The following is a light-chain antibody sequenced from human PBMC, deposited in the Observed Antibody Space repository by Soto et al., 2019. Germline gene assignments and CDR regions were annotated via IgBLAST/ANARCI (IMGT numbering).Light chain of an antibody. CDR2: DAS. V-gene: IGKV1-5*01. CDR1: HNIERW. CDR3: QQFAVSRT. J-gene: IGKJ1*01. Sequence: DFQMTQSPSTLSASVGDRVTITCRASHNIERWMAWYQQKPGKAPSLLIFDASTLHSGVPSRFSGSGSGTEFTLTISSLQPDDFATYYCQQFAVSRTFGQGTKVDIK.